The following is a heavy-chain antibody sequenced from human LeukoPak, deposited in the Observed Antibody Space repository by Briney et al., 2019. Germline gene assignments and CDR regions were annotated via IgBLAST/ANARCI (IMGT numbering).Heavy chain of an antibody. Sequence: PGGSLRLSCVVSGFTFSSYAMHWVRQAPGKGLDWVAVVAFDGKNKYYADSVKGRFTISRDNSENTLSLQMNSLRVEDTALYYCARQGCSAGSCYLDYWGQGILVTVSS. CDR3: ARQGCSAGSCYLDY. CDR1: GFTFSSYA. CDR2: VAFDGKNK. J-gene: IGHJ4*02. V-gene: IGHV3-30*04. D-gene: IGHD2-15*01.